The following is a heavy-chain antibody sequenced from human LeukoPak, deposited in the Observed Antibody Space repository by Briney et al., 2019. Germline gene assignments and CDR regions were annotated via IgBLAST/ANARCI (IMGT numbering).Heavy chain of an antibody. CDR2: INPNSGGT. CDR3: ARGSSHSGSYYSYYYYMDV. V-gene: IGHV1-2*02. CDR1: GYTFTVYY. D-gene: IGHD3-10*01. Sequence: ASVKVSCKASGYTFTVYYMHWVRQAPGQGLEWMGWINPNSGGTNYTQKFQGRVTITRDTSISTAYMELSRLRSDDTAVYYCARGSSHSGSYYSYYYYMDVWGKGTTVTVSS. J-gene: IGHJ6*03.